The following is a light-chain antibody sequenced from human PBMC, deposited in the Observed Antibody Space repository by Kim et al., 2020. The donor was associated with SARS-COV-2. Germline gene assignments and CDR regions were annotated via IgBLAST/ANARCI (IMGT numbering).Light chain of an antibody. CDR2: LTS. CDR1: QSINNF. J-gene: IGKJ2*01. V-gene: IGKV1-39*01. Sequence: DIQMTQSPSSLSASVGDRVTITCRASQSINNFLNWYQQKPGKAPKLLIYLTSNLESGVPSRFRGSGSGTDFTLTIASLHPEDFATYYCQQSSTTPYNFGRGTKVDIK. CDR3: QQSSTTPYN.